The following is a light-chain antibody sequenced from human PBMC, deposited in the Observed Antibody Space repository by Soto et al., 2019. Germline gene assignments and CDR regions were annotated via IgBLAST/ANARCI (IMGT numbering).Light chain of an antibody. CDR1: SSDVGGYNY. CDR3: ISYAGSNLLYV. V-gene: IGLV2-8*01. CDR2: EVS. J-gene: IGLJ1*01. Sequence: QAVVTQPPSASGSPGQSVTISCTGTSSDVGGYNYVSWYQQHPGKAPKLMIYEVSKRPSGVPDRFSGSKSGNTASLTVSGLQAEDEADYYCISYAGSNLLYVFGTGTQLTVL.